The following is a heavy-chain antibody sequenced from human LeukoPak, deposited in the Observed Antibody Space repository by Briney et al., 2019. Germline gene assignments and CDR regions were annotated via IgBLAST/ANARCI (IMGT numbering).Heavy chain of an antibody. V-gene: IGHV4-34*01. Sequence: KSSETLSLTCAVYGGSFSGYYWSWIRQPPGKGLDWIGEINHSGSTNYNPSLKSRVTISVDTSKNQFSLKLSSVTAADTAVYYCASRVLRYFGWLSDPWGQGTLVTVSS. CDR1: GGSFSGYY. D-gene: IGHD3-9*01. CDR3: ASRVLRYFGWLSDP. J-gene: IGHJ5*02. CDR2: INHSGST.